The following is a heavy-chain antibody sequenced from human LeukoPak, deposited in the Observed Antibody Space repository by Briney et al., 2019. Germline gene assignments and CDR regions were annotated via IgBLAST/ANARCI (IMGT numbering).Heavy chain of an antibody. D-gene: IGHD6-13*01. CDR2: IYYSGST. Sequence: SETLSLTCTVSGGSISSYYWSWIRQPPGKGLEWIGYIYYSGSTNYNPSLKSRVTISVDTSKNQFSLKLSSVTAADTAVYYCASSPSYSSSWSLFDYWGQGTLVTVSS. CDR3: ASSPSYSSSWSLFDY. CDR1: GGSISSYY. J-gene: IGHJ4*02. V-gene: IGHV4-59*01.